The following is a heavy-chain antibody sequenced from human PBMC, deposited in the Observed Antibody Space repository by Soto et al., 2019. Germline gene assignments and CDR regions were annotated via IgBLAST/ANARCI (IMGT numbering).Heavy chain of an antibody. D-gene: IGHD1-7*01. CDR3: ARETRSYYYYSGMDV. V-gene: IGHV4-31*03. Sequence: PSETLSLTCTVSGGSISSGGYYWSWIRQHPGKGLEWIGYIYYRGSTYNNPSLKSRVTISVDTSMNQFSLKLSSVTAADTAVYYCARETRSYYYYSGMDVWGQGTTVPVSS. CDR1: GGSISSGGYY. CDR2: IYYRGST. J-gene: IGHJ6*02.